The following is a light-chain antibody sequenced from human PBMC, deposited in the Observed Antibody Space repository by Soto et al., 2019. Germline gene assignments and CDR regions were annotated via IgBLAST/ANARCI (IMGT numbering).Light chain of an antibody. J-gene: IGKJ4*01. CDR1: QSVSSN. V-gene: IGKV3-15*01. CDR3: QQYDNWPLT. CDR2: GAS. Sequence: EVVMTQSPATLSLSPGERATLSCRASQSVSSNLAWYQQKPGQAPRLLIYGASTRATGIPARFSGSGSATDFTLTISSLQSEDFAVYYGQQYDNWPLTFGGGTKVEI.